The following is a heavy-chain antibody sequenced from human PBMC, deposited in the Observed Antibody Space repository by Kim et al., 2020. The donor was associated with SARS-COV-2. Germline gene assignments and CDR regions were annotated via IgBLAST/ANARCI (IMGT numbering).Heavy chain of an antibody. V-gene: IGHV3-15*01. J-gene: IGHJ4*02. Sequence: GGSLRLSCAASGFTFSNAWMSWVRQAPGKGLEWVGRIKSKTDGGTTDYAAPVKGRFTISRDDSKNTLYLQMNSLKTEDTAVYYCTTSYRDYGEVFDYWGQGTLVTVSS. CDR2: IKSKTDGGTT. D-gene: IGHD4-17*01. CDR1: GFTFSNAW. CDR3: TTSYRDYGEVFDY.